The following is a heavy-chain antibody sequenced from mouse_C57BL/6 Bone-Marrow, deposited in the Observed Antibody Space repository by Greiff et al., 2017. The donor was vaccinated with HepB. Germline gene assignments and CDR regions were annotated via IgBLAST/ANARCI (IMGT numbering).Heavy chain of an antibody. CDR1: GYTFTDYY. V-gene: IGHV1-19*01. D-gene: IGHD1-1*01. Sequence: VQLQQSGPVLVKPGASVKMSCKASGYTFTDYYMNWVKQSHGKSLEWIGVINPYNGGTSYNQKFKGKATLTVDKSSSTAYMELYSLTSEDSAVYYCARYGSRPYFDYWGQGTTLTVSS. CDR3: ARYGSRPYFDY. J-gene: IGHJ2*01. CDR2: INPYNGGT.